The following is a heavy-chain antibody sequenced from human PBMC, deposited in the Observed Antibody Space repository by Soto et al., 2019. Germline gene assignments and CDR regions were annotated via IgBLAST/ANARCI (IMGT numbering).Heavy chain of an antibody. V-gene: IGHV4-31*03. D-gene: IGHD4-17*01. CDR3: ASGDAWGAILAS. Sequence: QVQLQESGPGLVKTSQTLSLTCTVSGASVNSGGYYWSWVRQLPGKGPEWIGYIYFSGNTYYNPSLESRVSISLDTSQNQFSLKLSSVIAADTAMYYCASGDAWGAILASWGPGTLVTVS. CDR2: IYFSGNT. J-gene: IGHJ4*02. CDR1: GASVNSGGYY.